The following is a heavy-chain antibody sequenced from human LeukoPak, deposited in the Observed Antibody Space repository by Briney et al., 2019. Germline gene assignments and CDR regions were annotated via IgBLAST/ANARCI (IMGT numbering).Heavy chain of an antibody. CDR3: ASPLRDTAMDPSGMDV. D-gene: IGHD5-18*01. Sequence: GASVKVSCKASGGTFSSYAISWVRQAPGQGLEWMGRIIPILGIANYAQKFQGRVTITADKSTSTAYMELSSLRSEDTAVYYCASPLRDTAMDPSGMDVWGQGTTVTVSS. CDR1: GGTFSSYA. V-gene: IGHV1-69*04. CDR2: IIPILGIA. J-gene: IGHJ6*02.